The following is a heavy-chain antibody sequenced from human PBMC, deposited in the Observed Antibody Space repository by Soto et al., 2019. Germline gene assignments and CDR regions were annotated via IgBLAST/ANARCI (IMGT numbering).Heavy chain of an antibody. Sequence: SVKVSCKASGGTFSSYAISWVRQAPGQGLEWMGGIIPIFGTANYAQKFQGGVTITADESTSTAYMELSSLRSEDTAVYYCASLNLDSSGWYESRNYGMDVWGQGTTVTVSS. CDR2: IIPIFGTA. D-gene: IGHD6-19*01. V-gene: IGHV1-69*13. CDR3: ASLNLDSSGWYESRNYGMDV. CDR1: GGTFSSYA. J-gene: IGHJ6*02.